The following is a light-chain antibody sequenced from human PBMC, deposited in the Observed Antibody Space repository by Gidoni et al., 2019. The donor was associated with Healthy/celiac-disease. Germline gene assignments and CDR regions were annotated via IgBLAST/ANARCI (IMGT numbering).Light chain of an antibody. J-gene: IGKJ5*01. CDR1: QSASSSY. Sequence: EIVLTQSPGTLSLSPGERATLSCRASQSASSSYLAWYQQKPGQAPRLLSYGASSRATGIPVRFSGSGSGTDFTLTISRLEPEDFAVYYCQQYGSSPPTTFGQGTRLEIK. CDR3: QQYGSSPPTT. V-gene: IGKV3-20*01. CDR2: GAS.